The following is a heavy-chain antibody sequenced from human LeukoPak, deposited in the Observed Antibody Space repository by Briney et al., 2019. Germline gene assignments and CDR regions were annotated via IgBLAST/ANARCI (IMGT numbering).Heavy chain of an antibody. CDR3: ARPTLRYSSSSGGVFDH. CDR1: GFTFSSYA. J-gene: IGHJ4*02. D-gene: IGHD6-6*01. Sequence: GGSLRLSCSASGFTFSSYAMHWVRQAPGKGLEYVSAISSNGDRKYYADSVKGRFTISRDNSKNTLYLQMNSLRAEDTAVYYCARPTLRYSSSSGGVFDHWGQGTLVTVSS. CDR2: ISSNGDRK. V-gene: IGHV3-64*04.